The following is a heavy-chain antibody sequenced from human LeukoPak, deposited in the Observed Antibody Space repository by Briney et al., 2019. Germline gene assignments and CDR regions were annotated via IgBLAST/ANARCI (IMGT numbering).Heavy chain of an antibody. CDR3: ARNDLIRGPTWEYYYMDV. CDR1: GLTFSSYS. V-gene: IGHV3-21*01. CDR2: ISSSSSYI. D-gene: IGHD3-10*01. J-gene: IGHJ6*03. Sequence: GGSLRLSCAASGLTFSSYSMNWVRQAPGKGLEWVSSISSSSSYIYYADSVKGRFTISRDNAKNSLYLQMNSLRAEDTAVYYCARNDLIRGPTWEYYYMDVWGKGTTVTVSS.